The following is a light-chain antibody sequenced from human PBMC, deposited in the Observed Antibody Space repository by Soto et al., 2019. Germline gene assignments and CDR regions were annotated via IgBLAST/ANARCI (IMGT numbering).Light chain of an antibody. CDR3: QQYSSSPIT. J-gene: IGKJ5*01. CDR2: DAS. CDR1: QSVSSSY. V-gene: IGKV3-20*01. Sequence: SPGTLSLSPGERATLSCRASQSVSSSYLAWYQQKPGQAPTLLIYDASSRATGIPDRFSGSGSGTDFTLTISRLEPEDFAVYYCQQYSSSPITFGQGTRLEIK.